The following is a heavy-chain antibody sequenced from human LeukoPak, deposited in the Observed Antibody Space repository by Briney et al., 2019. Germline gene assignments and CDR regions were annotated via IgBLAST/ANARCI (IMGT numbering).Heavy chain of an antibody. CDR2: ITRGSSYT. D-gene: IGHD5-12*01. V-gene: IGHV3-21*06. Sequence: GGSLRLSCAASGFTFSSYAMSWVRQAPGKGLEWVSSITRGSSYTYYADSVKGRFTISRDNANNSLYLQMNSLRAGDTAVYYCARDSSGYDYYDYWGQGTLVTVSS. CDR1: GFTFSSYA. CDR3: ARDSSGYDYYDY. J-gene: IGHJ4*02.